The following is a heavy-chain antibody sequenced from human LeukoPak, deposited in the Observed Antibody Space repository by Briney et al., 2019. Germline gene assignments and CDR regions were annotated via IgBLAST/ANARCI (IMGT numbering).Heavy chain of an antibody. CDR3: ARDTLEYSNSPDALDI. CDR2: IGSSGSTV. J-gene: IGHJ3*02. D-gene: IGHD4-23*01. V-gene: IGHV3-48*03. CDR1: GFTFSAYE. Sequence: GGSLRLSCAASGFTFSAYEMNWVRQAPGKGLEGGSYIGSSGSTVYYADSVKGRFTISRDNAKNSLYMQMESLRDEDTAIYYCARDTLEYSNSPDALDIWGQGTMVTVSS.